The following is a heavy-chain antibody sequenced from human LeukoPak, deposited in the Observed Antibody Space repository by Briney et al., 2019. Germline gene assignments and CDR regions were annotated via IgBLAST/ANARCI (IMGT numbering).Heavy chain of an antibody. D-gene: IGHD5-18*01. CDR3: ARIASYGFPNWFDP. CDR2: MNPNSGNT. J-gene: IGHJ5*02. Sequence: ASVKVSCKASGYTFTSYDINWVRQATGQGLEWMGWMNPNSGNTGYAQKFQGRVTMTRNTSISTAYMELSSLRSEDTAVYYCARIASYGFPNWFDPWGQGTLVTVSS. V-gene: IGHV1-8*01. CDR1: GYTFTSYD.